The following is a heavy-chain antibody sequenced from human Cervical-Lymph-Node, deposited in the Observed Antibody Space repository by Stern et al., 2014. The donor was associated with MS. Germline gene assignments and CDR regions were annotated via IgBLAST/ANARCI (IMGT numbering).Heavy chain of an antibody. CDR2: LAWNSANI. D-gene: IGHD4-17*01. V-gene: IGHV3-9*01. CDR1: GFTFDDYA. CDR3: AKASDYGDFWLGAAFDY. J-gene: IGHJ4*02. Sequence: EVQLVESGGGLVQPGRSLRLSCAASGFTFDDYAMHWVRQAPGSGKGLEWVSGLAWNSANIGYADSVKGRFTISRSSAKNSLYLQLNSLRTEDTALYYCAKASDYGDFWLGAAFDYWGQGTLVTVSS.